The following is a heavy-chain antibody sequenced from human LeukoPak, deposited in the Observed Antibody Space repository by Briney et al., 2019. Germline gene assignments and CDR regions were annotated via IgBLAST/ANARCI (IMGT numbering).Heavy chain of an antibody. D-gene: IGHD3-22*01. CDR1: GGSFSGYY. CDR2: INHSGST. V-gene: IGHV4-34*01. CDR3: ARGPNYYDSSGYREGLDY. J-gene: IGHJ4*02. Sequence: SETLSLTCAVHGGSFSGYYWSWIRQPPGKGLEWIGEINHSGSTNYNPSLKSRVTISVDTSKNQFSLKLSSVTAADTAVYYCARGPNYYDSSGYREGLDYWGQGTLVTVSS.